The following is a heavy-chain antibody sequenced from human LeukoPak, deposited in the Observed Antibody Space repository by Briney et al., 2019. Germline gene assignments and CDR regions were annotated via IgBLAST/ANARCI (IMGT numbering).Heavy chain of an antibody. D-gene: IGHD5-24*01. CDR1: GVSISSSSYV. CDR3: ARQREINYFDY. V-gene: IGHV4-39*01. J-gene: IGHJ4*02. CDR2: SYYSGSA. Sequence: SETLSLNCTVSGVSISSSSYVWGWIRQPPGKGLERIGSSYYSGSAYYNPSLKSRVTISVDTSKNQFSLKLSSVTAADTAVYYCARQREINYFDYWGQGTLVTVSS.